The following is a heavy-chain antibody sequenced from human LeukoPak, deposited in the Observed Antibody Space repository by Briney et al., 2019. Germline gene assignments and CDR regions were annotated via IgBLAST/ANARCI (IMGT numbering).Heavy chain of an antibody. V-gene: IGHV3-7*04. CDR1: GFSISGYW. J-gene: IGHJ4*02. Sequence: GGSLRLSCTASGFSISGYWMSWVRQAPGKGLEWVANIKQDESEKHYVDSVKGRFTISRDNAKNSLYLQMNSLRAEDTAVYYCARGYSYGYFDYWGQGTLVTVSS. CDR3: ARGYSYGYFDY. D-gene: IGHD5-18*01. CDR2: IKQDESEK.